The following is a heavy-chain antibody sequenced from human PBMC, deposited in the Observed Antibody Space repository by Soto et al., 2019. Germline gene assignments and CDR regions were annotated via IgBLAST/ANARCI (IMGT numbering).Heavy chain of an antibody. CDR3: ARDLTIGGFFDP. V-gene: IGHV4-59*01. D-gene: IGHD3-10*01. J-gene: IGHJ5*02. CDR2: IHYTGRT. Sequence: QVQLQESGPGLVKPSETLSLTCTVSGGSITSYYWTWMRRPPGKGLEWIGYIHYTGRTNSNPSLKSRVTRSVDTSKNQFSLKLYAVTAADTAVYFCARDLTIGGFFDPWGQGTLVTVSS. CDR1: GGSITSYY.